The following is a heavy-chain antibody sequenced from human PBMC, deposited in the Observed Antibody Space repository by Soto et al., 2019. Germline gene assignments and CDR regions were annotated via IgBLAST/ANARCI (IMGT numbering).Heavy chain of an antibody. D-gene: IGHD2-15*01. Sequence: VASVKVSCKASGGTFSSYTISWVRQAPGQGLEWMGRIIPILGIANYAQKFQGRVTITADKSTSTAYMELSSLRSEDTAVYYCARGPPSTLGYCSGGSCYSYIYWGQGTLVTVS. J-gene: IGHJ4*02. CDR1: GGTFSSYT. CDR2: IIPILGIA. V-gene: IGHV1-69*02. CDR3: ARGPPSTLGYCSGGSCYSYIY.